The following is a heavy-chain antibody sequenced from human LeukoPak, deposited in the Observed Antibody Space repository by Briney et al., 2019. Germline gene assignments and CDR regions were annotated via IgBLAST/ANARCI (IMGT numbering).Heavy chain of an antibody. Sequence: SVKVSCKASGGTFSSYAISWVRQAPGQGLEWMGGIIPIFGTANYAQKFQGRVTITADESTSTAYMELSSLRSGDTAVYYCARTSYGSGSYYNSQNYYYYGMDVWGKGTTVTVSS. D-gene: IGHD3-10*01. CDR1: GGTFSSYA. V-gene: IGHV1-69*13. CDR2: IIPIFGTA. CDR3: ARTSYGSGSYYNSQNYYYYGMDV. J-gene: IGHJ6*04.